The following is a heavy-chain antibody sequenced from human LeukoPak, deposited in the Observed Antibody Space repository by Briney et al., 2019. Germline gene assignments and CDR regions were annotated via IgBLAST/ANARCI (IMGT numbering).Heavy chain of an antibody. CDR3: AREPGLLIDY. D-gene: IGHD2-21*02. J-gene: IGHJ4*02. CDR1: GFTFSSYG. CDR2: IWYDGSNK. Sequence: PGRSLRLSCAASGFTFSSYGMHWVRQAPGKGLEWVAVIWYDGSNKYYADSVKGRFTISRDNSKNTLYLQMSSLRAEDTAVYYCAREPGLLIDYWGQGTLVTVSS. V-gene: IGHV3-33*01.